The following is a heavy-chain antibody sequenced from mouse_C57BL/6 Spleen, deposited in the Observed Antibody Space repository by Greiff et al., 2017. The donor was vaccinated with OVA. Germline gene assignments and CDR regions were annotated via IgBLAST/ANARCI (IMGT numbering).Heavy chain of an antibody. D-gene: IGHD2-4*01. Sequence: QVQLQQPGAELVKPGASVKLSCKASGYTFTSYWMHWVKQRPGQGLEWIGMIHPNSGSTNYNEKFKSKATLTVDKSSSTAYMQLSSLTSEDSAVYYCASRDYDGPYYYAMDYWGQGTSVTVSS. J-gene: IGHJ4*01. CDR1: GYTFTSYW. CDR3: ASRDYDGPYYYAMDY. CDR2: IHPNSGST. V-gene: IGHV1-64*01.